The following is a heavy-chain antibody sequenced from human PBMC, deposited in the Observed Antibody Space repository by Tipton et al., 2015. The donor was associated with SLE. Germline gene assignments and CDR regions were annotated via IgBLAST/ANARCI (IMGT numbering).Heavy chain of an antibody. D-gene: IGHD2-2*01. J-gene: IGHJ4*02. Sequence: TLSLTCTVSGGSISSGGYSWSWIRQPPGKGLEWIGYIYHSGSTYYNPSLKSRVTISVDRSKNQFSLKLSSVTAADTAVYYCAREVGEGTLDHWGLGTLVTVAS. CDR2: IYHSGST. CDR3: AREVGEGTLDH. CDR1: GGSISSGGYS. V-gene: IGHV4-30-2*01.